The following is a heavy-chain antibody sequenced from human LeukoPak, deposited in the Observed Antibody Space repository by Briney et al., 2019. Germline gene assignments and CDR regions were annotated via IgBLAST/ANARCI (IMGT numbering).Heavy chain of an antibody. V-gene: IGHV3-74*01. J-gene: IGHJ4*02. Sequence: PGGSLRLSCAASGFTFSSYWMHWVRQAPGKGLVWVSRINSDGSSTSYAGSVKGRFTISRDNAKNTLYLQMNSLRAEDTAVYYCARSRFVDTPEDYWGQGTLVTVSS. D-gene: IGHD5-18*01. CDR1: GFTFSSYW. CDR3: ARSRFVDTPEDY. CDR2: INSDGSST.